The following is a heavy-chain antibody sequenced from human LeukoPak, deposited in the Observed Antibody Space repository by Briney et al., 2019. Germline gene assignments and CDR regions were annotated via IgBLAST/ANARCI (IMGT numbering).Heavy chain of an antibody. V-gene: IGHV4-30-4*01. J-gene: IGHJ4*02. CDR2: IYYSGST. CDR3: AVGHYYHSSGYLFDY. Sequence: SQTLSLTCTVSGGSISSGDYYWSWIREPPGKGLEWIGYIYYSGSTYYNPSLKSRVTISVDTSKNQFSLKLSSVPAADTAVYYCAVGHYYHSSGYLFDYWGQGTLVTVSS. CDR1: GGSISSGDYY. D-gene: IGHD3-22*01.